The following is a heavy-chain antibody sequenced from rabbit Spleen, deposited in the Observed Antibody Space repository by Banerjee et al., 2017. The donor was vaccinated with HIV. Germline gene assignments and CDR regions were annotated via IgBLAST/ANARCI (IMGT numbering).Heavy chain of an antibody. CDR3: ARDIANIGYRV. CDR1: GFSFSSGYY. V-gene: IGHV1S40*01. CDR2: IGTGSGNT. J-gene: IGHJ6*01. D-gene: IGHD1-1*01. Sequence: QQLVESGGGLVKPGASLTLTCKASGFSFSSGYYMSWVRQAPGKGLEWIGCIGTGSGNTYYASWAKGRFTISKTSSTTVTLQMTSLTAADTATYFCARDIANIGYRVWGPGTLVTVS.